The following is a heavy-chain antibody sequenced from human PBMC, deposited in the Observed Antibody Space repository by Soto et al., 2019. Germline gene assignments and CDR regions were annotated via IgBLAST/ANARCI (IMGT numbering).Heavy chain of an antibody. V-gene: IGHV4-61*01. D-gene: IGHD2-2*01. CDR3: ARDSGGFCSSPSCYVDY. CDR2: INYSGNT. CDR1: GGSVSSGNYY. J-gene: IGHJ4*02. Sequence: QVQLQESGPGLVKPSETLSLTCTVSGGSVSSGNYYWSWIRQPPGKGLEWIGYINYSGNTNYNPSLKSRVTISVDTSKDLFSLSLSSLTAADTAVYYCARDSGGFCSSPSCYVDYWGQGTLVTVSS.